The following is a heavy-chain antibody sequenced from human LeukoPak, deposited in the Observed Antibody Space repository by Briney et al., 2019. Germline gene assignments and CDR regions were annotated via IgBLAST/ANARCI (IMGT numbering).Heavy chain of an antibody. V-gene: IGHV3-21*01. CDR2: ISSSTSYI. J-gene: IGHJ3*02. Sequence: PGGALRLSCAASRYTLRSYSMNRVPQAPGKGLEWVSFISSSTSYISYSDSVKGGFTISRDNDKSSLWLQMNSLRAEDTAAYYCARATNGRFDIWGQGTMITVSS. CDR1: RYTLRSYS. D-gene: IGHD2-8*01. CDR3: ARATNGRFDI.